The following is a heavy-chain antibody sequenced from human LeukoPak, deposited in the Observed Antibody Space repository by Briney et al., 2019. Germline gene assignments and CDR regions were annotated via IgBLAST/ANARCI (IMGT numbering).Heavy chain of an antibody. V-gene: IGHV4-59*12. CDR3: ARRTVMFPYDY. J-gene: IGHJ4*02. D-gene: IGHD4-17*01. CDR1: GGSISSYY. Sequence: SETLSLTCTVSGGSISSYYWSWIRQPPGKGLEWIGYIHYSGSTNYNPSLRSRVTISVDTSKNQFSLKLSSVTAADTAVYYCARRTVMFPYDYWGQGTLVTVSS. CDR2: IHYSGST.